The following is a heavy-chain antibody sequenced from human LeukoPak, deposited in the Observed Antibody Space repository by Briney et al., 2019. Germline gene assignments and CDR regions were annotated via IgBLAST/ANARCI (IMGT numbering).Heavy chain of an antibody. Sequence: ASVKVSCKASGYTFTSYDINWVRQATGQGLEWMGWMNPNSGNTGYAQKFQGRVTITRNTSISTAYMELSSLRSEDTAVYYCARGCKEQLVRSFRYYYYYMNVWGKGTTVTVSS. CDR3: ARGCKEQLVRSFRYYYYYMNV. CDR1: GYTFTSYD. D-gene: IGHD6-6*01. J-gene: IGHJ6*03. V-gene: IGHV1-8*03. CDR2: MNPNSGNT.